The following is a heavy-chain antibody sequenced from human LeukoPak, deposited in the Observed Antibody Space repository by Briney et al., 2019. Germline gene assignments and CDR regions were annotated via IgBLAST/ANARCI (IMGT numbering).Heavy chain of an antibody. D-gene: IGHD4-17*01. J-gene: IGHJ4*02. CDR3: ARGARNTVTASGVFDY. V-gene: IGHV3-53*01. Sequence: PGGSLRLSCAASGFTVSSKYMSWVRQAPGKGVEWGSVIYRGGSTYYAHSVKGRFTISRDNSKNTLYLQINSLRAEDTAVYYCARGARNTVTASGVFDYWGQGTLVTVSS. CDR1: GFTVSSKY. CDR2: IYRGGST.